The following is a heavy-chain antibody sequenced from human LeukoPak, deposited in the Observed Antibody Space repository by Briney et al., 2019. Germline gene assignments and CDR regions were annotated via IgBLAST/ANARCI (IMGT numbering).Heavy chain of an antibody. CDR1: GFTFSSYW. Sequence: GGSLRLSCAASGFTFSSYWMSWVRQAPGKGLEWVANINQDGREKYYVDSVKGRFTISRDNAKNSLYLQMNSLRAEDTAVYYCARWSMATNGYYFDYWGQGTLVTVSS. D-gene: IGHD5-24*01. V-gene: IGHV3-7*03. J-gene: IGHJ4*02. CDR3: ARWSMATNGYYFDY. CDR2: INQDGREK.